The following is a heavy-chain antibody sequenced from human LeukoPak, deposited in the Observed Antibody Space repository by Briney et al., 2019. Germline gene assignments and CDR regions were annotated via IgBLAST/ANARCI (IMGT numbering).Heavy chain of an antibody. V-gene: IGHV4-31*03. D-gene: IGHD2-2*01. CDR2: IYYSGIT. Sequence: SQTLSLTCTVSGGSISSGGYYWSWIRQHPGKGLEWIGYIYYSGITYYNPSLKSRVTISVDTSKNQFSLKLSSVTAADTAVYYCARSGPAAIRSLYYYYGMDVWGKGTTVTVSS. CDR3: ARSGPAAIRSLYYYYGMDV. J-gene: IGHJ6*04. CDR1: GGSISSGGYY.